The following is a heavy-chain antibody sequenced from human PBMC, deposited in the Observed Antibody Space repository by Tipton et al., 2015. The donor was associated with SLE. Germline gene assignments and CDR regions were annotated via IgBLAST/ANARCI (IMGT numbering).Heavy chain of an antibody. CDR3: ATSFIYSDWGAFHI. D-gene: IGHD4-11*01. V-gene: IGHV4-34*01. Sequence: TLSLTCAVYDGSFSDYYWSWIRQPPGKGLEWIGSMYNSGNTFYNPSLKSRVTISLDMSKNQFSLKLSSVTAADTAVYYCATSFIYSDWGAFHIWGQGTMVTVSS. CDR2: MYNSGNT. CDR1: DGSFSDYY. J-gene: IGHJ3*02.